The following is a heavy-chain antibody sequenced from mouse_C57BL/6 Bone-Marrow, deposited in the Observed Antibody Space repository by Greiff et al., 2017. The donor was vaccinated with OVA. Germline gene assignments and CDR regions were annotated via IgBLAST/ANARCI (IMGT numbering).Heavy chain of an antibody. CDR2: IDPENGDT. J-gene: IGHJ2*01. CDR1: GFNIKDYY. CDR3: TRIYY. Sequence: VQLKQSGAELVKPGASVKLSCTASGFNIKDYYMHWVKQRTEQGLEWIGWIDPENGDTEYASKFQGKATITADTSSNTAYLQLSSLTSEDTAVYYCTRIYYWGQGTTLTVSS. V-gene: IGHV14-4*01.